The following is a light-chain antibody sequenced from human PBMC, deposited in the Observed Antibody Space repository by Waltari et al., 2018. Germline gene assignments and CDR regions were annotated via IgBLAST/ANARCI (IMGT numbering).Light chain of an antibody. CDR2: KAS. Sequence: DVQMTQSPAHLSASVGDRLTNTCRASQTISSWLAWYQQKPRKATNLLLYKASSLEGGVPSRFSGSGSGTEFTLTINSLQPDDFATYYCRQYHASPGAFGPGTKVEIK. CDR1: QTISSW. J-gene: IGKJ1*01. CDR3: RQYHASPGA. V-gene: IGKV1-5*03.